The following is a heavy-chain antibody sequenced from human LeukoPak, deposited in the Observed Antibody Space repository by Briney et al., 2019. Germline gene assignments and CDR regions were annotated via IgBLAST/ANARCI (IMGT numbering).Heavy chain of an antibody. J-gene: IGHJ4*02. CDR3: ARAYSPPYCSGGSCRVPHFDY. Sequence: KPSQTLSLTCTVSGGSISSGDYYWSWIRQPPGKGLEWIGYIYYSRSTYYNPSLKSRVTISVDTSKNQFSLKLSSVTAADTAVYYCARAYSPPYCSGGSCRVPHFDYWGQGTLVTVSS. V-gene: IGHV4-30-4*01. CDR1: GGSISSGDYY. D-gene: IGHD2-15*01. CDR2: IYYSRST.